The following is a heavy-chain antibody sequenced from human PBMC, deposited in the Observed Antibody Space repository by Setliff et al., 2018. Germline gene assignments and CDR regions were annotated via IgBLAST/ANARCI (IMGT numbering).Heavy chain of an antibody. V-gene: IGHV1-24*01. J-gene: IGHJ4*02. CDR3: ATLAFTYYYDSSGYYPHDY. Sequence: ASVKVSCKVSGYTLTELSMHWVRQAPGKGLEWMGGFDPEDGETIYAQKFQGRVTMTEDTSTDTAYMELSSLRSEDTAVYYCATLAFTYYYDSSGYYPHDYWCQGTLVTAPQ. CDR1: GYTLTELS. CDR2: FDPEDGET. D-gene: IGHD3-22*01.